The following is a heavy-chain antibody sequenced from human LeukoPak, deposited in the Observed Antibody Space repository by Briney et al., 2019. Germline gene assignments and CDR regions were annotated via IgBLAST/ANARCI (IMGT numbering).Heavy chain of an antibody. CDR2: ISGSGGGT. D-gene: IGHD3-22*01. CDR1: GFTFSSYA. J-gene: IGHJ5*02. CDR3: AKVIYYYDSSGYRRPSWFDP. V-gene: IGHV3-23*01. Sequence: SGGSLRLSCAASGFTFSSYAMSWVRQAPGKGLEWASGISGSGGGTYYADSVKGRFTISRDNSKNTLYLQMNSLRAEDTAVYYCAKVIYYYDSSGYRRPSWFDPWGQGALVTVSS.